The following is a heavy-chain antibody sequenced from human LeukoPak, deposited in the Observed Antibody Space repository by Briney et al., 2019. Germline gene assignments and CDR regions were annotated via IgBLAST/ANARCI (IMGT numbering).Heavy chain of an antibody. CDR1: GFTFSSYR. CDR2: ITQTGGTI. V-gene: IGHV3-23*01. D-gene: IGHD5-24*01. J-gene: IGHJ4*02. Sequence: GGSLRLSCAASGFTFSSYRMSWVRQTPGKGLEWLSYITQTGGTIYYADSVKGRFTISRDNSKNTLYLQMNSLRAEDTAVYYCATHNTGYNYKIDYWGQGTLVTVSS. CDR3: ATHNTGYNYKIDY.